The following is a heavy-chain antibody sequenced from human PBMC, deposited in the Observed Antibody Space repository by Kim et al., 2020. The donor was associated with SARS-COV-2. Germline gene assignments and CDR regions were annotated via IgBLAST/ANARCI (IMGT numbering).Heavy chain of an antibody. D-gene: IGHD1-26*01. CDR2: IYYSGST. J-gene: IGHJ4*02. V-gene: IGHV4-59*13. Sequence: SETLSLTCTVSGGSISSYYWSWIRQPPGKGLEWIGYIYYSGSTNYNPSLKSRVTISVDTSKSQFSLKLSSVTAADTAVYYCATSGSSPFDYWGQGTLVTVSS. CDR1: GGSISSYY. CDR3: ATSGSSPFDY.